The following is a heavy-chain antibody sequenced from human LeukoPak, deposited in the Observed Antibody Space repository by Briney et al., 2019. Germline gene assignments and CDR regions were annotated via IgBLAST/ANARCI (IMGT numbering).Heavy chain of an antibody. CDR2: IKQDGSDK. CDR1: GFTFSSHW. V-gene: IGHV3-7*03. Sequence: GGSLRLSCAASGFTFSSHWMSWVRQAPGKGLEWVANIKQDGSDKYYMDSVKGRFTISRDNAKNSLYLQMNSLRAEDTAVYYCAKDSGWFRFDYWGQGTLVTVSS. D-gene: IGHD6-13*01. CDR3: AKDSGWFRFDY. J-gene: IGHJ4*02.